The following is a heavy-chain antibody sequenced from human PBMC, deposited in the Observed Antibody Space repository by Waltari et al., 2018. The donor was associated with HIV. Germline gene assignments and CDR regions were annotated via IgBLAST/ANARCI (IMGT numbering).Heavy chain of an antibody. V-gene: IGHV3-23*01. Sequence: EVQLLESGGGLVQPGGSLRLSCRASGFSFSVSALTWVRQAPGKGLGWVSGISGSGDNRYYADSVKGRFTISRDNSKNKVFLQMKSLRPEDTAFYYCTKDPVTAVGNINWFDPWGQGTLVTVSS. D-gene: IGHD6-13*01. CDR2: ISGSGDNR. CDR1: GFSFSVSA. J-gene: IGHJ5*02. CDR3: TKDPVTAVGNINWFDP.